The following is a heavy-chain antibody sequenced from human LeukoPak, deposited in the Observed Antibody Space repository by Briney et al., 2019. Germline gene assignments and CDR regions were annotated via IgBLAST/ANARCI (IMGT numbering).Heavy chain of an antibody. Sequence: GASVKVSCKASGYTFTGYYMHWVRQAPGQGLEWMGWINPNSGGTNYAQKFQGRVTMTRDTSISTAYMELSRLRSDDTAVYYCATATDYDILTGYSPWGQGTLVTVSS. V-gene: IGHV1-2*02. CDR3: ATATDYDILTGYSP. CDR2: INPNSGGT. CDR1: GYTFTGYY. J-gene: IGHJ5*02. D-gene: IGHD3-9*01.